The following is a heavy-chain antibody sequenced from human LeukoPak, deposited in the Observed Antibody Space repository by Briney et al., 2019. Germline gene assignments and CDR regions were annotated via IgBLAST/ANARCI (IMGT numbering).Heavy chain of an antibody. CDR2: INTDGTVS. CDR1: GFTFSKYW. J-gene: IGHJ4*02. Sequence: GGSLRLSCAASGFTFSKYWMLWVRQAPGKGLESVSRINTDGTVSTYADSVKGRFTVSRDNADNTMFLQMNSVRDEGTAVYYCATKQWLAPPPDSWGQGTPVTVSS. D-gene: IGHD6-19*01. V-gene: IGHV3-74*01. CDR3: ATKQWLAPPPDS.